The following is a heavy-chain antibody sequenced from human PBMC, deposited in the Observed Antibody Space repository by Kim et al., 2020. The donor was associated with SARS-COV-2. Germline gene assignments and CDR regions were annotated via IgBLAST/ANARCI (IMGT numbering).Heavy chain of an antibody. CDR3: ARVMWELLNYYYYGMDV. V-gene: IGHV1-8*01. J-gene: IGHJ6*02. Sequence: ASVKVSCKASGYTFTSYDINWVRQATGQGLEWMGWMNPNSGNTGYAQKFQGRVTMTRNTSISTAYMELSSLRSEDTAVYYCARVMWELLNYYYYGMDVWGQGTTVTVSS. CDR1: GYTFTSYD. D-gene: IGHD1-26*01. CDR2: MNPNSGNT.